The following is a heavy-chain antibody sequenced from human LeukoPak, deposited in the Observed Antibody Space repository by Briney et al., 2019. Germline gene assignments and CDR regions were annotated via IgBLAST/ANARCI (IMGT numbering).Heavy chain of an antibody. D-gene: IGHD6-13*01. CDR1: GGTFSSYA. CDR3: TSQQQLLTYFDS. CDR2: IIPIFGTA. J-gene: IGHJ4*02. Sequence: ASVKVSCKASGGTFSSYAISWVRQAPGQGLEWMGGIIPIFGTANYAQKFQGRVTITADKSTSTAYMELSSLKTEDTAVYYCTSQQQLLTYFDSWGQGTLVTVSS. V-gene: IGHV1-69*06.